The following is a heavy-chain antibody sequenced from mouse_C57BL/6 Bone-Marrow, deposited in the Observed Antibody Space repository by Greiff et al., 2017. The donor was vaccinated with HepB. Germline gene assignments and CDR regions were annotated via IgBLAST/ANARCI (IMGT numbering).Heavy chain of an antibody. CDR1: GYTFTDYN. V-gene: IGHV1-18*01. CDR3: ARSRYFGSPFYYAMDY. Sequence: VQLKESGPELVKPGASVKIPCKASGYTFTDYNMDWVKQSHGKSLEWIGDINPNNGGTIYNQKFKGKATLTVDKSSSTAYMELRSLTSEDTAVYYCARSRYFGSPFYYAMDYWGQGTSVTVSS. CDR2: INPNNGGT. D-gene: IGHD1-1*01. J-gene: IGHJ4*01.